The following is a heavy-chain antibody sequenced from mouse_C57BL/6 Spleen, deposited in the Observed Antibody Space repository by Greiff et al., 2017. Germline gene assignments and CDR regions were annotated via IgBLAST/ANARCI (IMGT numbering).Heavy chain of an antibody. CDR3: ARGDYYGYDRGDY. V-gene: IGHV1-55*01. J-gene: IGHJ2*01. D-gene: IGHD2-2*01. CDR2: IYPGSGST. CDR1: GYTFTSYW. Sequence: VKLQQPGAELVKPGASVKMSCKASGYTFTSYWITWVKQRPGQGLEWIGDIYPGSGSTNYNEKFKSKATLTVDTSSSTAYMQLSSLTSEDSAVYYGARGDYYGYDRGDYWGQGTTLTVSS.